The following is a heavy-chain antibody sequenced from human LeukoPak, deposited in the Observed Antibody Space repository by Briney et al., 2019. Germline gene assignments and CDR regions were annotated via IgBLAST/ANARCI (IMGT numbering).Heavy chain of an antibody. CDR1: GGTFSSYA. CDR2: IIPIFGTA. J-gene: IGHJ5*02. Sequence: ASVKVSCKASGGTFSSYAISWVRQAPGQGLEWMGGIIPIFGTANYAQKFQGRVTITADESTSTAYMELSSLRSGDTAVYYCARAGAYCGGDCYYNWFDPWGQGTLVTVSS. D-gene: IGHD2-21*02. CDR3: ARAGAYCGGDCYYNWFDP. V-gene: IGHV1-69*13.